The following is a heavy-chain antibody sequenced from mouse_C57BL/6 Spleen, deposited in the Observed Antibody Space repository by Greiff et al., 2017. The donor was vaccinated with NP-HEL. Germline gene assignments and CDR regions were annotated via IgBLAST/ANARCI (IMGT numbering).Heavy chain of an antibody. D-gene: IGHD1-1*01. CDR3: AKPHYGSSYSYAMDY. CDR1: GFSLTSYG. V-gene: IGHV2-5*01. Sequence: VKLQESGPGLVQPSQSLSITCTVSGFSLTSYGVHWVRQSPGKGLEWLGVIWRGGSTDYNAAFMSRLSITKDNSKSQVFFKMNSLQADDTAIYYCAKPHYGSSYSYAMDYWGQGTSVTVSS. CDR2: IWRGGST. J-gene: IGHJ4*01.